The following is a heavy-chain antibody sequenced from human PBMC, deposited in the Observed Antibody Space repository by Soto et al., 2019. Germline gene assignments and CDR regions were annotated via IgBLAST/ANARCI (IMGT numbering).Heavy chain of an antibody. Sequence: QVQLVESGGGVVQPGRSLRLSCAASGFTFSSYAMHWVRQAPGQGLEGVAVISYDGSNKYYADSVKGRFTISRDNSKNTLYLQMNSLRAEDTAVYYCASPLSATVNRLDYWGQGTLVTVSS. D-gene: IGHD4-17*01. V-gene: IGHV3-30-3*01. CDR3: ASPLSATVNRLDY. CDR2: ISYDGSNK. J-gene: IGHJ4*02. CDR1: GFTFSSYA.